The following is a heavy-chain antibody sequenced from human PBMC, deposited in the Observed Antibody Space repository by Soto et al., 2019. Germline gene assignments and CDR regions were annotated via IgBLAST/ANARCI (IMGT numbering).Heavy chain of an antibody. CDR1: GFTFSSYA. D-gene: IGHD6-19*01. CDR2: ISGSGGST. V-gene: IGHV3-23*01. J-gene: IGHJ4*02. CDR3: AKATSSGWYSACDY. Sequence: QPGGSLRLSCAASGFTFSSYAMSWVRQAPGKGLEWVSAISGSGGSTYYADSVKGRFTISRDNSKNTLYLQMNSLRAEDTAVYYCAKATSSGWYSACDYWGQGTLVTVSS.